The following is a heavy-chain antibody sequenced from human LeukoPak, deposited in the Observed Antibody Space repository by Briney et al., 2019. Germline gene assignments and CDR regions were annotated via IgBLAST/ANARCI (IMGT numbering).Heavy chain of an antibody. CDR3: ARDRLGDYDHSGYYDK. D-gene: IGHD3-22*01. CDR1: GFTFSDYY. CDR2: ICDSGRTI. Sequence: PGGSLRLSCAASGFTFSDYYMSWIRQAPGKRLEWVSYICDSGRTIYYADPVKGRFTISRDNAKNSVYLQMNNLGAEDTAVYYCARDRLGDYDHSGYYDKWGQGTLVTVSS. J-gene: IGHJ4*02. V-gene: IGHV3-11*01.